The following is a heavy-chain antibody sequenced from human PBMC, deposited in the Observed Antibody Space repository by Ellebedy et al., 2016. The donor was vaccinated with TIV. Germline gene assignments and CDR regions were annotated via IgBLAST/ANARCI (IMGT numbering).Heavy chain of an antibody. CDR3: ARDAYPYAMDV. D-gene: IGHD2-2*02. CDR1: GFTVRSNC. J-gene: IGHJ6*02. CDR2: IKQDGSEI. V-gene: IGHV3-7*03. Sequence: GESLKISCAASGFTVRSNCMTCVRQAPGKGLEWVATIKQDGSEIHYVDSVKGRFTISRDNAKNSLYLQMNSLRVEDTALYYCARDAYPYAMDVWGQGTTVTVSS.